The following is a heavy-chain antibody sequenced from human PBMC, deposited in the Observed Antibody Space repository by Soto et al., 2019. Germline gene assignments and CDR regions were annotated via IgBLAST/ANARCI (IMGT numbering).Heavy chain of an antibody. V-gene: IGHV4-30-4*01. Sequence: PSETLSLTCTVSGGSISSGDYYWSWIRQPPGKGLEWIGYIYYSGSTYYNPSLKSRVTISVDTSKNQFSLKLSSVTAADTAVYYCARATGDDYDTFDYWGQGTLVTVSS. J-gene: IGHJ4*02. CDR1: GGSISSGDYY. D-gene: IGHD7-27*01. CDR2: IYYSGST. CDR3: ARATGDDYDTFDY.